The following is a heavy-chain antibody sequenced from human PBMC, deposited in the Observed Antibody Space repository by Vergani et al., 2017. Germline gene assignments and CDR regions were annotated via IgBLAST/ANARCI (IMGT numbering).Heavy chain of an antibody. J-gene: IGHJ5*02. CDR3: AHIAARPSWFDP. CDR2: IIPIFGTA. D-gene: IGHD6-6*01. CDR1: GGTFSSYA. Sequence: QVQLVQSGAEVKKPGSSVKVSCKASGGTFSSYAISWVRQAPGQGLEWMGGIIPIFGTANYAPKFQGRVTITADESTRTAYMELSSRRSEDTAVYYCAHIAARPSWFDPWGQGTLVTVSS. V-gene: IGHV1-69*01.